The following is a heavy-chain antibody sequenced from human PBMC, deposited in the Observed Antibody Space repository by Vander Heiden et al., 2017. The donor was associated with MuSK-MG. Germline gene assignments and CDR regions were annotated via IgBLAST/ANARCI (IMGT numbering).Heavy chain of an antibody. CDR2: IYYSGST. V-gene: IGHV4-39*01. D-gene: IGHD6-13*01. Sequence: QLQLQESGPGLAKPSETLSLTCTVPGGSISSSSYYWGWIRQPPGKGLEWIGSIYYSGSTYYNPSLKSRVTISVDTSKNQFSLKLSSVTAADTAVYYCARRSLSTGYFDYWGQGTLVTVSS. CDR1: GGSISSSSYY. CDR3: ARRSLSTGYFDY. J-gene: IGHJ4*02.